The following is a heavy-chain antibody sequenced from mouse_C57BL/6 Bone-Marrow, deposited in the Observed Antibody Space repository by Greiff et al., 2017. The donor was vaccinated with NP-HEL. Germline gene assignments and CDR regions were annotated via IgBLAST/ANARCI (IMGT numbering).Heavy chain of an antibody. CDR3: AKKSSYYYGSTMDY. V-gene: IGHV2-5*01. J-gene: IGHJ4*01. D-gene: IGHD1-1*01. Sequence: VQLKESGPGLVQPSQSLSITCTVSGFSLTSYGVHWVRQSPGKGLEWLGVIWRGGSTDYNAAFMSRLSITKDNSKSQVFFKMNSLQADDTAIYYCAKKSSYYYGSTMDYWGQGTSVTVSS. CDR1: GFSLTSYG. CDR2: IWRGGST.